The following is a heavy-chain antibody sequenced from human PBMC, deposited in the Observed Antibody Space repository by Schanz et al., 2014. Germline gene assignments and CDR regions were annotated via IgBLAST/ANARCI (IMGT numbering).Heavy chain of an antibody. CDR1: GFTFRTYG. CDR2: INHSGST. J-gene: IGHJ5*02. Sequence: QVHLVESGGGVVQPGGSLRLSCAASGFTFRTYGMHWVRQAPGKGLEWIGEINHSGSTNYNPSLKSRVTISADTSRNQSSRKVISVTAADTALYYCARLRGGGVIITTWGQGTLVTVSS. D-gene: IGHD3-10*01. V-gene: IGHV4-34*01. CDR3: ARLRGGGVIITT.